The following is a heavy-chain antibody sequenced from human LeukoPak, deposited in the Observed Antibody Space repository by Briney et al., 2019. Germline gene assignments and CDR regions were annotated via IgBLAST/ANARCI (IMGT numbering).Heavy chain of an antibody. Sequence: ASVKVSCKASGYTFTSYGISWVRQAPGQGLEWMGWISAYNGNTNYAQKLQGRVTMTTDTSTSTAYMELRSLRSDDTAVYYCARDLLFSGYGDFDIWGQGTMVTVSS. V-gene: IGHV1-18*01. CDR2: ISAYNGNT. CDR1: GYTFTSYG. J-gene: IGHJ3*02. CDR3: ARDLLFSGYGDFDI. D-gene: IGHD4-17*01.